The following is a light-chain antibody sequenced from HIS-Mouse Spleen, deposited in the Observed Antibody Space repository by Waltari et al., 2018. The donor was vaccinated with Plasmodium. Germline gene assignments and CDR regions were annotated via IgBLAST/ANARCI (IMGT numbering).Light chain of an antibody. Sequence: QSALTQPASVSGSPGQSITISCTGTSSDVGSYNLVSWYQQHPGKAPKLMIYEVSKWPSGVPDRFAGSKSGNTASLTVSGLQAKDEADYYCSSYAGSNNLVFGGGTKLTVL. CDR1: SSDVGSYNL. V-gene: IGLV2-8*01. CDR2: EVS. J-gene: IGLJ2*01. CDR3: SSYAGSNNLV.